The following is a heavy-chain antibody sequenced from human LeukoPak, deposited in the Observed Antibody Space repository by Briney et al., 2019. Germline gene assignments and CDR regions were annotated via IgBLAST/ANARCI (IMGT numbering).Heavy chain of an antibody. CDR1: GFTFSSYA. D-gene: IGHD3-22*01. V-gene: IGHV4-34*01. CDR3: ARARLTYYYDSSGRNFDY. CDR2: INHSGST. J-gene: IGHJ4*02. Sequence: GSLRLSCAASGFTFSSYAMSWVRQAPGKGLEWIGEINHSGSTNYNPSLKSRVTISVDTSKNQFSLKLSSVTAADTAVYYCARARLTYYYDSSGRNFDYWGQGTLVTVSS.